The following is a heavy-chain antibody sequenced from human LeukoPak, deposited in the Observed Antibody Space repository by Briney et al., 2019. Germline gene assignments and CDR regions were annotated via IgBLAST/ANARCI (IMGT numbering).Heavy chain of an antibody. CDR2: IIPIFGTA. Sequence: SVKVSCKASGGTFSSYAISWVRQAPGQGLEWMGGIIPIFGTANYAQKFQGRVTITADGSTSTAYMELSSLRSEDTAVYYCARALGYSSSWEYFDYWGQGTLVTVSS. J-gene: IGHJ4*02. CDR3: ARALGYSSSWEYFDY. D-gene: IGHD6-13*01. CDR1: GGTFSSYA. V-gene: IGHV1-69*01.